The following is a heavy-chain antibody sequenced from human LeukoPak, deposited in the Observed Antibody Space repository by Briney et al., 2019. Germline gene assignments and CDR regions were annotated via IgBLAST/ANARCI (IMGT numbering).Heavy chain of an antibody. CDR3: ARGVTMIGRLRFDP. J-gene: IGHJ5*02. Sequence: SETLSLTCTVSGYSISSGYYSGWIRQPPGKGLDWIGSIYHTGSTYYTPSLKSRVTISVDTSKNHFSLKLSSVTAADTAVYYCARGVTMIGRLRFDPWGQGTLVTVSS. V-gene: IGHV4-38-2*02. CDR2: IYHTGST. CDR1: GYSISSGYY. D-gene: IGHD3-22*01.